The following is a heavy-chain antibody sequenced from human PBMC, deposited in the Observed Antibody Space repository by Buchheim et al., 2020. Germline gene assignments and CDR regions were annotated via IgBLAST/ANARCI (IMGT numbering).Heavy chain of an antibody. V-gene: IGHV1-3*01. J-gene: IGHJ4*02. D-gene: IGHD1-14*01. Sequence: VQLVQSGAEVKMPGASVKISCKASGYTFTSYNIHWVRQAPGQWPEWMGWINGGDGDTRYSQNFQGRLTIIKDTYASTAYMELSSLSSEDTAVYYCAREEVYPYRRTFGHWGQGTL. CDR2: INGGDGDT. CDR1: GYTFTSYN. CDR3: AREEVYPYRRTFGH.